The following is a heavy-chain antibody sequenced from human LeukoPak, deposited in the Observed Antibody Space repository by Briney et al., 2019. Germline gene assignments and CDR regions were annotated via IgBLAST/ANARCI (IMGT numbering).Heavy chain of an antibody. D-gene: IGHD6-13*01. CDR1: GYTFTSYG. V-gene: IGHV1-18*01. CDR3: AREARYSSSWYSIV. CDR2: ISAYNGNT. J-gene: IGHJ4*02. Sequence: ASVKVSCKASGYTFTSYGISWVRQAPGQGLEWMGWISAYNGNTNYAQKLQGRVTMTTDTSTSTAYMELRSPRSDDTAVYYCAREARYSSSWYSIVWGQGTLVTVSS.